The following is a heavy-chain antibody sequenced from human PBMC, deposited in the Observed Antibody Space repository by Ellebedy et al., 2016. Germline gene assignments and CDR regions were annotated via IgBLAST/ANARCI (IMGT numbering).Heavy chain of an antibody. J-gene: IGHJ4*02. CDR2: IYRTGTT. CDR3: AGDSRGITAAGTSLHY. D-gene: IGHD6-13*01. V-gene: IGHV3-53*01. CDR1: GFTFRSYA. Sequence: GESLKISCAASGFTFRSYAMSWVRQAPGKGLEWVAIIYRTGTTFYPDSAKGRFTISRDNSKNTLYLQMNSLRVEDTAMYYCAGDSRGITAAGTSLHYWGQGTLVTVSS.